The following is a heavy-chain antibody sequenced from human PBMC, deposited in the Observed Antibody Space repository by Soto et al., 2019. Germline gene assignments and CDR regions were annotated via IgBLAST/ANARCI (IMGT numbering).Heavy chain of an antibody. D-gene: IGHD4-17*01. V-gene: IGHV4-39*01. CDR3: ARHFQLGRTVTRSWWFDP. J-gene: IGHJ5*02. CDR1: GGSISSSSYY. CDR2: IYYSGST. Sequence: SETLSLTCTVSGGSISSSSYYWGWIRQPPGKGLEWIGSIYYSGSTYYNPSLKSRVTISVDTSKNQFSLKLSSVTAADTAVYYCARHFQLGRTVTRSWWFDPWGQGTLVTVSS.